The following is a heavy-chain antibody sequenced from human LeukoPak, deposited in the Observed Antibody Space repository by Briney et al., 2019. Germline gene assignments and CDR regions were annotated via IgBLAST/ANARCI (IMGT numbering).Heavy chain of an antibody. CDR3: ARDTGWFDP. CDR1: GFTFSSYA. CDR2: ISYDGSNK. V-gene: IGHV3-30*14. J-gene: IGHJ5*02. D-gene: IGHD4-17*01. Sequence: GGSLRLSCAASGFTFSSYAMHWVRQAPGKGLEWVAIISYDGSNKYYTDSVKGRFTISRDNSKNTLYLQMNSLRAEDTAVYYCARDTGWFDPWGQGTLVTVSS.